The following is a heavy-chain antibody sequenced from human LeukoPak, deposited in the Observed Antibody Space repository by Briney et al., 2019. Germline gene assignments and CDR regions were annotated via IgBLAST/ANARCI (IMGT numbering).Heavy chain of an antibody. D-gene: IGHD4-11*01. Sequence: GGSLRLSCAASGFTFSSYIMNWVRQAPGKGLEWVSSITGRSRYIYYADSVRGRFTISRDNAKNSLYLQMNSLRAEDTAVYYCAKDLTVTSTCYFDAWGQGTLVTVSS. J-gene: IGHJ5*02. V-gene: IGHV3-21*01. CDR2: ITGRSRYI. CDR1: GFTFSSYI. CDR3: AKDLTVTSTCYFDA.